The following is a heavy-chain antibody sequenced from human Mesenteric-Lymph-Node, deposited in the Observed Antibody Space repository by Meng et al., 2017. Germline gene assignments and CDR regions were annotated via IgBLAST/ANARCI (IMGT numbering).Heavy chain of an antibody. Sequence: GESLKISCAASGFTFSSYAMHWVRQAPGKGLEWVAVISYDGSNKYYADSMKGRFTTSRDNSKNTLYLQMNSLRAEDTAVYYCARESAKHVDTAMVPRYYFDYWGQGTLVTVSS. CDR3: ARESAKHVDTAMVPRYYFDY. D-gene: IGHD5-18*01. J-gene: IGHJ4*02. CDR1: GFTFSSYA. V-gene: IGHV3-30*04. CDR2: ISYDGSNK.